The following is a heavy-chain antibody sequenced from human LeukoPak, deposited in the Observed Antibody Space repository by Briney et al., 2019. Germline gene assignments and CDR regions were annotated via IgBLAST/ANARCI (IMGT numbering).Heavy chain of an antibody. CDR2: IKKRTDGGTA. V-gene: IGHV3-15*07. Sequence: GGSLRLSCAASGFTFSFYSMNWVRQAPGKGLEWVGRIKKRTDGGTADYAAPVKGRFTISRDDSKNMLYLQMNSLRTEDTAMYYCTTWFYYIGSHCWGQGTLVTVSS. D-gene: IGHD3-10*01. CDR1: GFTFSFYS. J-gene: IGHJ4*02. CDR3: TTWFYYIGSHC.